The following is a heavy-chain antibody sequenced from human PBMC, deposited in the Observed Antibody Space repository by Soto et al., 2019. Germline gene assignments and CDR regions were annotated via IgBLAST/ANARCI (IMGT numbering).Heavy chain of an antibody. CDR1: GYSFRTHG. V-gene: IGHV1-18*01. Sequence: ASVKVSCKASGYSFRTHGISWVRQAPGQGLEWMGWISTYDDKTNFPQKFQGRITMTTDTSTSTAYMELRSLRSDDTAVYFCARDFGYCNSSGCFRNWFDPWGRGTLVTVSS. J-gene: IGHJ5*02. CDR2: ISTYDDKT. CDR3: ARDFGYCNSSGCFRNWFDP. D-gene: IGHD2-15*01.